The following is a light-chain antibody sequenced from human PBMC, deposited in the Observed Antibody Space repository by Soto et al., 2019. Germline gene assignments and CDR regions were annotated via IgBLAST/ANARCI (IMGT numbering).Light chain of an antibody. J-gene: IGKJ2*01. V-gene: IGKV4-1*01. Sequence: DIVMTQSPDSLAVFLGERATINCKSSQSVLYSSNNKNYLAWYQQKAGQPPKLLIYWASTRQSGVPDRFSGSGSGTDVSLTIISRQDEDVAVSYCQQYYTTPPYTFGQGTKLEIK. CDR2: WAS. CDR1: QSVLYSSNNKNY. CDR3: QQYYTTPPYT.